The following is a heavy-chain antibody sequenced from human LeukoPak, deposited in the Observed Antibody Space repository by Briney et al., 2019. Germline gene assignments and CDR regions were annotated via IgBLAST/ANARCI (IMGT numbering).Heavy chain of an antibody. CDR1: GYSISSGYY. CDR2: IYHSGST. D-gene: IGHD4-11*01. J-gene: IGHJ6*03. Sequence: SETLSLTCTVSGYSISSGYYWGWIRQPPGKGLEWIGSIYHSGSTNYNPSLKSRVTISVDTSKNQFSLKLSSVTAADTAVYYCAREGSNYYYYMDVWGKGTTVTVSS. V-gene: IGHV4-38-2*02. CDR3: AREGSNYYYYMDV.